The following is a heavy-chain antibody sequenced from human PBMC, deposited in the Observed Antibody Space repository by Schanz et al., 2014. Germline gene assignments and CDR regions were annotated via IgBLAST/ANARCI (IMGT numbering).Heavy chain of an antibody. Sequence: QVQMVESGGGVVQPGRSLRLSCAASGFAFSVYGMHWVRQAPGKGPEWVAVIWNNGVTKYYADSVRGRFTISRDNSKNTLYLQKNSLRADDTAVDFCARAHGNNWYGKGLDYWGQGTQVTVSS. CDR1: GFAFSVYG. J-gene: IGHJ4*02. CDR3: ARAHGNNWYGKGLDY. CDR2: IWNNGVTK. V-gene: IGHV3-33*01. D-gene: IGHD1-1*01.